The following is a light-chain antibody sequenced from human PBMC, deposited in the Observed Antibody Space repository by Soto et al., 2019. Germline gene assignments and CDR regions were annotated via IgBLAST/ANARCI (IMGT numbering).Light chain of an antibody. CDR1: ESVSSN. CDR2: GAS. CDR3: QHYNKWPLT. Sequence: EIVMTQSPATLSVSQGERATLSCRASESVSSNLAWYQQRPGQAPRLLIYGASTRATGIPARFRGSGSGTEFTLTISSLQSEDFAVYYCQHYNKWPLTFGGGTKVEIK. J-gene: IGKJ4*01. V-gene: IGKV3-15*01.